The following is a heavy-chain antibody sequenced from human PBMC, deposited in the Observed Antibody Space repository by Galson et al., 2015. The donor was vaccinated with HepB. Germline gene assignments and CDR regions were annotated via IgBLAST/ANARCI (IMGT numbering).Heavy chain of an antibody. CDR1: GFTFSSYA. CDR3: TKGTRGCCNGAACYPLDQ. V-gene: IGHV3-23*01. CDR2: FSSCDSGT. Sequence: SLRLSCAASGFTFSSYAMAWLRQAPGKGLECVSLFSSCDSGTYYADSVKGRFTISRDNSKNTVFLQMNSLRAEDTAVYYCTKGTRGCCNGAACYPLDQWGQGTLVTVSS. J-gene: IGHJ4*02. D-gene: IGHD2-15*01.